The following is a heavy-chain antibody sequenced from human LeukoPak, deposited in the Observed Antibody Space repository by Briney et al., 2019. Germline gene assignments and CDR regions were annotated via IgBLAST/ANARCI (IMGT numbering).Heavy chain of an antibody. CDR2: IYHSGST. D-gene: IGHD3-16*01. CDR1: GGSISSSNW. CDR3: ARVKARATMGVYFDY. J-gene: IGHJ4*02. Sequence: SETLSLTCAVSGGSISSSNWRSWVRQPPGKGLEWIGEIYHSGSTNYNPSLKSRVTISVDKSKNQFSLKLSSVTAADTAVYYCARVKARATMGVYFDYWGQGTLVTVSS. V-gene: IGHV4-4*02.